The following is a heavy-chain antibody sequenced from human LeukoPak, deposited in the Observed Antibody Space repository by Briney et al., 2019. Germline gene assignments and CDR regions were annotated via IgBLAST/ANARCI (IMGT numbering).Heavy chain of an antibody. CDR2: IKQDGSEK. D-gene: IGHD7-27*01. CDR1: GFSFSSYW. V-gene: IGHV3-7*01. CDR3: AGNWGWFDY. Sequence: PGGSLRLSCAASGFSFSSYWMNWVRQAPGKGLEWVANIKQDGSEKYYMDSVKGRFTISRDNAKNSLYLQMNSLRAEDTAVYYCAGNWGWFDYWGQGTLVTVSS. J-gene: IGHJ4*02.